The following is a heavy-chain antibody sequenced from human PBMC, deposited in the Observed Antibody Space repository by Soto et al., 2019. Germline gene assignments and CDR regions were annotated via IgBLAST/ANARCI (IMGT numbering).Heavy chain of an antibody. D-gene: IGHD2-2*02. CDR3: AREYTAWPLAYGLDV. V-gene: IGHV3-21*01. CDR2: IGSRSDI. CDR1: GFTFSTYS. Sequence: PGGSLRLSCVGSGFTFSTYSINCVRQAAGKGLEWVSSIGSRSDIYYADSVKGRVTISRDNAENSVSLQINSLRAEDTAVYYCAREYTAWPLAYGLDVWGQGTTVAVSS. J-gene: IGHJ6*02.